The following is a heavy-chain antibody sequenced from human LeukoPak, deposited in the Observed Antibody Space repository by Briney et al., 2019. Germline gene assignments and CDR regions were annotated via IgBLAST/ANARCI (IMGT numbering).Heavy chain of an antibody. Sequence: GASVKVSCKASGYTFTSYDINWVRQPTGQGLEWMGWMNPNSGNTGYAQKFQGRVTMTRNTSISTAYMELSSLRSEDTAVYYCARGPILTGYFWGYYYYVMDVWGQGTTVTVSS. V-gene: IGHV1-8*01. D-gene: IGHD3-9*01. CDR1: GYTFTSYD. CDR2: MNPNSGNT. CDR3: ARGPILTGYFWGYYYYVMDV. J-gene: IGHJ6*02.